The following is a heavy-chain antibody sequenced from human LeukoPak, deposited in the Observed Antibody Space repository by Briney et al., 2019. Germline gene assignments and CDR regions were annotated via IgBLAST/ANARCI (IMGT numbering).Heavy chain of an antibody. CDR2: IKSKTDGGTT. J-gene: IGHJ2*01. V-gene: IGHV3-15*01. CDR1: GFTFSNAW. CDR3: AKDYQPYGDYAPILYWYFDL. D-gene: IGHD4-17*01. Sequence: GGSLRLSCAASGFTFSNAWMSWVRQAPGKGLEWVGRIKSKTDGGTTDYAAPVKGRFTISRDDSKNTLYLQMNSLKTEDTAVYYCAKDYQPYGDYAPILYWYFDLWGRGTLVTVSS.